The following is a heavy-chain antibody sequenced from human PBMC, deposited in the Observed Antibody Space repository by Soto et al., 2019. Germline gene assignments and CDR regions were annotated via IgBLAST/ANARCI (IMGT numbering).Heavy chain of an antibody. Sequence: SETLSLTCTVSGGSISSSAFYWGWIRQPPGKGLEWIGSVYYDGTTYYNPSLRSRVTISVDTSKNQFSLKMSSVTAADTAAYYCAYFDWLPYWGQGTLVTVSS. CDR1: GGSISSSAFY. V-gene: IGHV4-39*01. D-gene: IGHD3-9*01. CDR2: VYYDGTT. J-gene: IGHJ4*02. CDR3: AYFDWLPY.